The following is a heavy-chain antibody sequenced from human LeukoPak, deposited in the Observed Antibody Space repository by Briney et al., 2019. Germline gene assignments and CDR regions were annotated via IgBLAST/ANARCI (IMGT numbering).Heavy chain of an antibody. CDR3: AANMDTESYFDY. V-gene: IGHV1-3*01. CDR1: GYTFTSYA. J-gene: IGHJ4*02. D-gene: IGHD5-18*01. Sequence: ASVKVSCKASGYTFTSYARHWVRQAPGQRLEWMGWINAGNGNTKYSQKFQGRVTITRDTSASTAYMELSSLRSEDTAVYYCAANMDTESYFDYWGQGTLVTVSS. CDR2: INAGNGNT.